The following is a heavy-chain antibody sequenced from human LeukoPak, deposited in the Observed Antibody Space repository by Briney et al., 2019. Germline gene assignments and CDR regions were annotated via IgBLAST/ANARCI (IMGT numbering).Heavy chain of an antibody. CDR2: INGDGSST. V-gene: IGHV3-74*03. D-gene: IGHD6-19*01. Sequence: GGSLRLSCAASGFTFSNYWMHWVRQAPGKGLVWVARINGDGSSTTYADSVKGRFTIPRDNAKNTLYLQMNSLRAEDTAVYYCARTNTQWLVHFDYWGQGTLVTVSS. CDR1: GFTFSNYW. J-gene: IGHJ4*02. CDR3: ARTNTQWLVHFDY.